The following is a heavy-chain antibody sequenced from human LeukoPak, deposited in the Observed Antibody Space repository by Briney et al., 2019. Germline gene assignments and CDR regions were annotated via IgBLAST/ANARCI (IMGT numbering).Heavy chain of an antibody. D-gene: IGHD6-19*01. CDR1: GGSFSGYY. V-gene: IGHV4-34*01. J-gene: IGHJ3*02. CDR2: INHSGST. CDR3: ARGRKLLTGGWYPAVLSAFDI. Sequence: SETLSLTCAVYGGSFSGYYWSWIRQPPGKGLEWIGEINHSGSTNYNPSLKSRVTISVDTSKNQFSLKLSSVTAADTAVYYCARGRKLLTGGWYPAVLSAFDIWGQGTMVTVSS.